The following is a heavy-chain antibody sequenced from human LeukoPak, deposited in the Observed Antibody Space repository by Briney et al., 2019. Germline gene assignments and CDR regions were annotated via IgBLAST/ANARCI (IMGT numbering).Heavy chain of an antibody. D-gene: IGHD3-10*01. CDR1: GYTFTNYA. CDR2: INAANSNT. V-gene: IGHV1-3*01. J-gene: IGHJ6*04. Sequence: GASVKVSCKASGYTFTNYAIHWVRQAPGQRLEWMGWINAANSNTKYSEQFQGRVTITRDTSASTAYMEMSSLKSEDTAVYYCARAHQPLWFGDLRAYAMDVWGKGTTVTVSS. CDR3: ARAHQPLWFGDLRAYAMDV.